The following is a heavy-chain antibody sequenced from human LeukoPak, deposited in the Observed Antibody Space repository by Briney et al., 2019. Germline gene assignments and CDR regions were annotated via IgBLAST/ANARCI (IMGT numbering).Heavy chain of an antibody. CDR1: GFTFSSYG. CDR3: ARDDILTGYPFDY. D-gene: IGHD3-9*01. J-gene: IGHJ4*02. V-gene: IGHV4-34*01. Sequence: GSLRLSCAASGFTFSSYGMHWVRQAPGKGLEWIGEINHSGSTNYNPSLKSRVTISVDTSKNQFSLKLSSVTAADTAVYYCARDDILTGYPFDYWGQGTLVTVSS. CDR2: INHSGST.